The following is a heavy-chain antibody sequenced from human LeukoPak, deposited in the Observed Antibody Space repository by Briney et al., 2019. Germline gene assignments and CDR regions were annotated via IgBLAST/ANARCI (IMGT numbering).Heavy chain of an antibody. J-gene: IGHJ4*02. CDR1: GFTFSSYA. CDR3: ARDRGYCSGGSCYPYYFDY. V-gene: IGHV3-30*04. D-gene: IGHD2-15*01. Sequence: PGGSLRLSCAASGFTFSSYAMRWVRQAPGKGLEWVAVISYDGSNKYYADSVKGRFTISRDNSKNTLYLQMNSLRAEDTAAYYCARDRGYCSGGSCYPYYFDYWGQGTLVTVSS. CDR2: ISYDGSNK.